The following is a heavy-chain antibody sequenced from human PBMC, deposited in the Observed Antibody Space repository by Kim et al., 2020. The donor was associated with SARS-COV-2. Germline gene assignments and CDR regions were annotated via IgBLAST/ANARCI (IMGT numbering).Heavy chain of an antibody. V-gene: IGHV1-46*01. D-gene: IGHD1-1*01. CDR2: FTPSGGNT. CDR3: GSALHNSWCIDH. CDR1: GYAFITSH. Sequence: ASVKVSCKASGYAFITSHIHWVRQVPGQGLEWMGMFTPSGGNTAFAQRFQGRVTIAGDTSTSTAYMELSSLRSEDTALYYCGSALHNSWCIDHWGQGTLVTAYS. J-gene: IGHJ4*02.